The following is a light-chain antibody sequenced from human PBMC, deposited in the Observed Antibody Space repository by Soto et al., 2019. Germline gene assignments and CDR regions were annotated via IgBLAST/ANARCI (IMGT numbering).Light chain of an antibody. CDR3: TSYAGSDNVI. J-gene: IGLJ2*01. Sequence: QSALTQPPSASGSPGQSVTISCTGTSSDVGGHNYVSWYQQHPGTAPKLLIYEVIQRPSGVPDRFSGSKSGNTASLTVSGLQAEDEADYYCTSYAGSDNVIFGGGTKLTVL. CDR2: EVI. CDR1: SSDVGGHNY. V-gene: IGLV2-8*01.